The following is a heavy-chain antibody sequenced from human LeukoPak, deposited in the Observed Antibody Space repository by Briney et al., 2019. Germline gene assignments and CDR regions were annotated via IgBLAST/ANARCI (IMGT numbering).Heavy chain of an antibody. Sequence: SETLSLTCTVSGGSISSGGYYWSWIRQPAGKGLEWIGRIYTSGSTNYNPSLKSRVTMSVDTSKNQFSLKLSSVTAADTAVYYCARVWSHIAALPGHFYYYMDVWGKGTTVTVSS. CDR3: ARVWSHIAALPGHFYYYMDV. J-gene: IGHJ6*03. CDR2: IYTSGST. V-gene: IGHV4-61*02. CDR1: GGSISSGGYY. D-gene: IGHD6-6*01.